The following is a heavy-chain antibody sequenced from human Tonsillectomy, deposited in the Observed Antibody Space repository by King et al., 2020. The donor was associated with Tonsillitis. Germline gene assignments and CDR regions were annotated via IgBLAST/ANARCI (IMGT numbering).Heavy chain of an antibody. V-gene: IGHV3-30*19. CDR3: ARDPEYGGNSGFDN. CDR1: DFTFSTYD. D-gene: IGHD4-23*01. J-gene: IGHJ4*02. Sequence: VQLVESGGGVVQPGRSLRLSCAASDFTFSTYDMHWVRQAPGKGLEWVAVVSNDGRTNYYADSVMGRFTISRDNSKNTLYLQMNFLRAEDTAVYYCARDPEYGGNSGFDNWGQGTLVTVSS. CDR2: VSNDGRTN.